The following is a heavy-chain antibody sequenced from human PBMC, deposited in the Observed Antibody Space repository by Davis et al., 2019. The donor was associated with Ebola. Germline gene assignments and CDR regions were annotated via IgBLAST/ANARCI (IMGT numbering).Heavy chain of an antibody. Sequence: PGGSLRLSCAASGFTVSSYYMSWVRQAPGKGLEWVSVIYSGGSTYYADSVKGRFTISRDNSKNTLYLQMNSLRAEDTAVYYCARGVARTDFDYWGQGTLVTVSS. J-gene: IGHJ4*02. CDR2: IYSGGST. D-gene: IGHD5-12*01. CDR3: ARGVARTDFDY. V-gene: IGHV3-53*01. CDR1: GFTVSSYY.